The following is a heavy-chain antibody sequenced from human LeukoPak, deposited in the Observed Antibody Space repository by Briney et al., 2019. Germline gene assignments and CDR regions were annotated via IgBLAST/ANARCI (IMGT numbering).Heavy chain of an antibody. CDR2: INHSGST. J-gene: IGHJ4*02. V-gene: IGHV4-34*01. CDR3: ARDQCGSSGCRYFDY. D-gene: IGHD6-19*01. CDR1: GGSFSGYY. Sequence: SETLSLTCAVYGGSFSGYYWGWIRQPPGKGLEWIGEINHSGSTNYNPSLKSRVTISVDTSKNQFSLKLSSVTAADTAMYYCARDQCGSSGCRYFDYWGQGTLVTVSS.